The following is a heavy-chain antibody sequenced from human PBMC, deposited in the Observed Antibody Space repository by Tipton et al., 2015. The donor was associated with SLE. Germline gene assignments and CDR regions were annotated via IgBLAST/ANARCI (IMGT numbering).Heavy chain of an antibody. V-gene: IGHV1-8*02. CDR1: GYTFTTYD. CDR2: MSPNSGIP. J-gene: IGHJ4*02. D-gene: IGHD3-16*01. CDR3: ARGSFYDYFDD. Sequence: QLVQSGAEVKKPGSSVKVSCKASGYTFTTYDIHWVRQATGQGLEWMGWMSPNSGIPGYAQKFQGRVTLTMDTSISTAYMEVSSLTSDDTAVYYCARGSFYDYFDDWGQGTLVTVPS.